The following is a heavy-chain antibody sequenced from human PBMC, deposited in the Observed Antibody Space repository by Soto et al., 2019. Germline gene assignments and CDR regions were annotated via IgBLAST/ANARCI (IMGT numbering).Heavy chain of an antibody. D-gene: IGHD3-10*01. Sequence: GGSLRLSCAASGFTFSSYAMHWVRQAPGKGLEWVAVISYDGSNKYYADSVKGRFTISRDNSKNTLYLQMNSLRAEDTAVYYCARVGQYGSEYYFDYWGQGTLVTVSS. CDR1: GFTFSSYA. CDR2: ISYDGSNK. CDR3: ARVGQYGSEYYFDY. J-gene: IGHJ4*02. V-gene: IGHV3-30-3*01.